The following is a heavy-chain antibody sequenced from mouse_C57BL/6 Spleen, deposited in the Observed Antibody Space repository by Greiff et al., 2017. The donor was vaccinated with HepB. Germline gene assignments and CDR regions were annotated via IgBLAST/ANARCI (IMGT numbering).Heavy chain of an antibody. CDR1: GFSLSTSGMG. Sequence: QVTLKESGPGILQSSQTLSLTCSFSGFSLSTSGMGVSWIRQPSGKGLEWLAHIYWDDDKRYNPSLKSRLTISKDTSRNQVFLKITSVDTADTATYYCARREGPITTVVRSYWYFDVWGTGTTVTVSS. CDR2: IYWDDDK. V-gene: IGHV8-12*01. D-gene: IGHD1-1*01. CDR3: ARREGPITTVVRSYWYFDV. J-gene: IGHJ1*03.